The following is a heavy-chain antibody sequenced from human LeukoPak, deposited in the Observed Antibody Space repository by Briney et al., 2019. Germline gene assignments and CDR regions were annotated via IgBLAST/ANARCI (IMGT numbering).Heavy chain of an antibody. J-gene: IGHJ4*02. CDR3: AKGAQDFGDSTTDY. V-gene: IGHV3-23*01. Sequence: SGGSLRLSCVASGFTFSNYAMSWFRQAPGKGLEWVSVVSGSGGRTYYADSVKGRFTISRDNSKNTLFLQMSSLRVEDTAVYYCAKGAQDFGDSTTDYWGQGTLVTVSS. CDR2: VSGSGGRT. CDR1: GFTFSNYA. D-gene: IGHD4-17*01.